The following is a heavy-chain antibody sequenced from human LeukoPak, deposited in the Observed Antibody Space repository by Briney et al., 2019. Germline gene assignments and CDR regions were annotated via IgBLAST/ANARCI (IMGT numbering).Heavy chain of an antibody. CDR3: ARAIGYCSGGSCYADY. D-gene: IGHD2-15*01. J-gene: IGHJ4*02. CDR2: ISSSSSYI. CDR1: GFTFSSYS. Sequence: TGGSLRLSCAASGFTFSSYSMNWVRQAPGKGLEWVSSISSSSSYIYYADSVKGRFTISRDNAKNSLYLQMNSLRAEDTAVYYCARAIGYCSGGSCYADYWGQGTLVTVSS. V-gene: IGHV3-21*01.